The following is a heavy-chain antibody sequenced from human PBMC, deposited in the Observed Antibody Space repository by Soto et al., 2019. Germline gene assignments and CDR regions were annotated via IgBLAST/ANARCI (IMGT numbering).Heavy chain of an antibody. CDR1: GYTFTSYG. CDR3: ARDPIRIQLCLPQGAHIFDY. V-gene: IGHV1-3*01. Sequence: GASVKVSCKASGYTFTSYGISWVRQAPGQGLEWMGWINAGNGNTKYSQKFQGRVTITRDTSASTAYMELSSLRSEDTAVYYCARDPIRIQLCLPQGAHIFDYWGQGTLVTVSS. CDR2: INAGNGNT. J-gene: IGHJ4*02. D-gene: IGHD5-18*01.